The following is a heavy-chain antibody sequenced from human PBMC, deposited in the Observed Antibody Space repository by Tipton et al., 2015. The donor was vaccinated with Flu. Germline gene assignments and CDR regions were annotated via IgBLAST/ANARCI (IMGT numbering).Heavy chain of an antibody. V-gene: IGHV3-33*01. J-gene: IGHJ4*02. CDR2: IWYDGSNK. CDR1: GFIFSTYG. D-gene: IGHD2/OR15-2a*01. CDR3: AGDKNEFYAFEN. Sequence: SGFIFSTYGMHWVRQAPGKGLEWVAVIWYDGSNKYYADSVKGRFTISRDNSKNTAYLQMNSLRAEDTAVYYCAGDKNEFYAFENWAQGTLVTVSS.